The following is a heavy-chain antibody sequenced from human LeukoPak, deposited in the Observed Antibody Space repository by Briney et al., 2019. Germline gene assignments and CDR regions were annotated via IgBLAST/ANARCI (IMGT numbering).Heavy chain of an antibody. V-gene: IGHV4-59*01. CDR3: ARGKYYFDY. Sequence: SETLSLTCSVSGDSINSYYWSWIRQPPGKGLEWIGYINHSGSTNYNPSLKSRLTTSLDTSKNQFSLKLSSVTAADTAVYYCARGKYYFDYWGQGTLVTVSS. CDR2: INHSGST. CDR1: GDSINSYY. J-gene: IGHJ4*02.